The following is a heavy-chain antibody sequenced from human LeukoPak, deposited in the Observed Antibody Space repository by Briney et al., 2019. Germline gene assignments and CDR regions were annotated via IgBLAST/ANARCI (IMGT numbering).Heavy chain of an antibody. Sequence: PSETLSLTCVVSDGSFSGYYLSWIRQPPGKGLEWIAEIDQSGTTNYNPSLKTRVSISVDTSKKQFSLTLTSMTAADTAVYYCARIPHFYFGYGYFDSWGQGTLVTVSS. J-gene: IGHJ4*02. V-gene: IGHV4-34*01. D-gene: IGHD2/OR15-2a*01. CDR1: DGSFSGYY. CDR3: ARIPHFYFGYGYFDS. CDR2: IDQSGTT.